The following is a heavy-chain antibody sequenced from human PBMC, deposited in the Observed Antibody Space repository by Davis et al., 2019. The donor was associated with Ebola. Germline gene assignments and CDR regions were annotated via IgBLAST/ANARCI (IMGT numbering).Heavy chain of an antibody. D-gene: IGHD3-22*01. CDR1: GGSITSGDYY. J-gene: IGHJ4*02. CDR2: FYYAVTT. V-gene: IGHV4-39*01. Sequence: GSLRLSCTVSGGSITSGDYYWGWIRQSPGKGLEGIGTFYYAVTTFYNPSLKSRITVSVDPSKNQFSLKLNSATAADTAVYYCASLRQTYDSSGYSQPFDYWGQGSLVTVSS. CDR3: ASLRQTYDSSGYSQPFDY.